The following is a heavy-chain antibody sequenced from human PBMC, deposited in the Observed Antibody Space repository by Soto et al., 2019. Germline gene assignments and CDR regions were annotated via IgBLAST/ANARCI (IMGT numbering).Heavy chain of an antibody. J-gene: IGHJ6*03. V-gene: IGHV1-18*01. CDR3: ARVPLGYCSGGSCYSLYYYYMDV. D-gene: IGHD2-15*01. CDR1: GYTFTSYG. CDR2: ISAYNGNT. Sequence: ASVKVSCKASGYTFTSYGISWVRQAPGQGLEWMGWISAYNGNTNYAQKLQGRVTMTTDTSTSTAYMELRSLRSDDTAVYYCARVPLGYCSGGSCYSLYYYYMDVWGKGTTVTVSS.